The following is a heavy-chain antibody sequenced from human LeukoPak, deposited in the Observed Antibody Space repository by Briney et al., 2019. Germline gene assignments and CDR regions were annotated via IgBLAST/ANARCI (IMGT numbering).Heavy chain of an antibody. Sequence: SETLSLTCTVSSGSISTGDYYWSWVRQPPGKGLEYIGYIYYSGSTYYNPSLKSRITISVDTSKNQFSLKLSSVTAADTALYYCARGNDYWGQGTLVTVSS. CDR2: IYYSGST. J-gene: IGHJ4*02. CDR3: ARGNDY. V-gene: IGHV4-30-4*01. CDR1: SGSISTGDYY.